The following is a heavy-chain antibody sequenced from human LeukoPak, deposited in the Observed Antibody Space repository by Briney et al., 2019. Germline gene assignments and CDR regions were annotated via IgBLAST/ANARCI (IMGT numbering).Heavy chain of an antibody. J-gene: IGHJ4*02. CDR2: IKEDGSEK. CDR3: VRDRGFHTFGY. D-gene: IGHD5-12*01. V-gene: IGHV3-7*05. Sequence: PGGSLRLSCAASGFTFSGYWMTWVRQAPGKGLEYVVNIKEDGSEKYYVDSVKGRFIISRDNTKNSLYLQMSSLRGDDTAVYYCVRDRGFHTFGYWGQGTLVSVSS. CDR1: GFTFSGYW.